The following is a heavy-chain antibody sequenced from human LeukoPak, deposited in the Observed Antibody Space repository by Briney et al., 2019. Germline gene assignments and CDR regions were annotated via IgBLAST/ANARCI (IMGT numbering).Heavy chain of an antibody. J-gene: IGHJ4*02. CDR1: GFTFSTYW. CDR2: IKYDGTEK. CDR3: VGDPGDY. Sequence: GGSLRLSFAASGFTFSTYWMSWVRQAPGTGLEWVANIKYDGTEKYYVDSVKGRFTISRDNAKNSLYLQMNTLRAEDTAVYFCVGDPGDYWGQGTLVTVSS. V-gene: IGHV3-7*01.